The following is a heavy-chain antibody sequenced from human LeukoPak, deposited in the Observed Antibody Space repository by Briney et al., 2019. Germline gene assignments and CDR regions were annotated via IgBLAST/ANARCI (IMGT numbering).Heavy chain of an antibody. J-gene: IGHJ4*02. CDR1: GGSISSSSYY. D-gene: IGHD6-19*01. CDR3: ARRVAVAGIDY. CDR2: MYYSGST. Sequence: SETLSLTCTVSGGSISSSSYYWGWIRQPPGKGLEWIGSMYYSGSTDYNPSLKSRVTISVDTSKNQFSLKLSSVTAADTAVYYCARRVAVAGIDYWGRGTLVIVSS. V-gene: IGHV4-39*01.